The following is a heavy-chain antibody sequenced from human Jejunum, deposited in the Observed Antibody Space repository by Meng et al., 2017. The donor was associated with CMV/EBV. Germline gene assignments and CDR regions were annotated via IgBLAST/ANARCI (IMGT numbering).Heavy chain of an antibody. CDR2: INPSGYST. J-gene: IGHJ6*02. CDR3: VRDGGTYRTAATGGYDFYYYGLDV. Sequence: HWGRQAPGQGLEWVALINPSGYSTTYAQKFQGRVLVTTDTSARIVQLQVNGLRSEDTAVYYCVRDGGTYRTAATGGYDFYYYGLDVWGQGTTVTVSS. D-gene: IGHD1-14*01. V-gene: IGHV1-46*01.